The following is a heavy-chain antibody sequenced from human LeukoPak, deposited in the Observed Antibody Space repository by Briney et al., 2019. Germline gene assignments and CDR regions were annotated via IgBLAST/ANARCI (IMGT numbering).Heavy chain of an antibody. CDR1: GTSLSPFH. Sequence: SETLSLTCTVPGTSLSPFHWIWLRQPAGQRLEWIGLIYFTGTATLNPSLRSRGAMSVDLAKNQLFLKLASMTAADTAMYYCARKGGDYWGQGTLVSVSS. J-gene: IGHJ4*02. CDR2: IYFTGTA. CDR3: ARKGGDY. V-gene: IGHV4-4*07.